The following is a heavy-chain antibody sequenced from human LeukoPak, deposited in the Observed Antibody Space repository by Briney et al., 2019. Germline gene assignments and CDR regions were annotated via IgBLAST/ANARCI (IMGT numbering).Heavy chain of an antibody. CDR2: IYYSGST. J-gene: IGHJ6*03. CDR1: GGSISSYY. CDR3: ASSPKYCSSTSCYYYYYMDV. D-gene: IGHD2-2*01. V-gene: IGHV4-59*08. Sequence: PSETLSLTCTVSGGSISSYYWSWIRQPPGKGLEWIGYIYYSGSTNYNPSLKSRVTISVDTSKNQFSLKLSSVTAADTAVYYCASSPKYCSSTSCYYYYYMDVWGKGTTVTVSS.